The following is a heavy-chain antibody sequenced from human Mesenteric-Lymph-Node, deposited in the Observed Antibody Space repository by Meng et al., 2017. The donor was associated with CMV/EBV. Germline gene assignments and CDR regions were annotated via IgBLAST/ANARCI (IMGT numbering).Heavy chain of an antibody. J-gene: IGHJ4*02. V-gene: IGHV4-4*02. CDR1: GGSISSRNW. D-gene: IGHD6-13*01. CDR3: ARASSSHGTGVDY. CDR2: IYHSGST. Sequence: VSGGSISSRNWWSWVRQPPGKGLEWIGEIYHSGSTNYNPSLKSRVTISVDKSKNQFSLKLSSVTAADTAVYYCARASSSHGTGVDYWGQGTLVTVSS.